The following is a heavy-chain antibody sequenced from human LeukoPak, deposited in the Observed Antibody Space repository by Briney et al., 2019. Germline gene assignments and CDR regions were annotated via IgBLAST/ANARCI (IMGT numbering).Heavy chain of an antibody. CDR3: ARNAGGYYLPSFLRTDWYFDL. J-gene: IGHJ2*01. V-gene: IGHV3-23*01. D-gene: IGHD3-22*01. Sequence: PGGSLRLSCAASGFTFSSYAMSWVRQAPGKGLEWVSAISGSGGSTYYADSVKGRFTISRDDSKNTLYLQMNSLRAEDTAVYYCARNAGGYYLPSFLRTDWYFDLWGRGTLVTVSS. CDR2: ISGSGGST. CDR1: GFTFSSYA.